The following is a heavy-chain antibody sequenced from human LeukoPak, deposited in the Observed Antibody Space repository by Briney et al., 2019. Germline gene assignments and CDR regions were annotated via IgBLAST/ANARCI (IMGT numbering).Heavy chain of an antibody. CDR1: GGSISSSSDY. Sequence: SETLSLTCTVSGGSISSSSDYWGWIRQPPGKGLEWIGSIYYSGSTYYNPSLKSRVTISVDTSKNQFSLKLSSVTAADTAVYYCARGPPYIVVVTAIGFFDYWGQGTLVTVSS. CDR3: ARGPPYIVVVTAIGFFDY. V-gene: IGHV4-39*07. D-gene: IGHD2-21*02. J-gene: IGHJ4*02. CDR2: IYYSGST.